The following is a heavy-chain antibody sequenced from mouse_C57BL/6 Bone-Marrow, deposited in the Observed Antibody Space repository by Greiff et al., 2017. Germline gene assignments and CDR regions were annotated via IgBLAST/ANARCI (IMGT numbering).Heavy chain of an antibody. Sequence: EVQRVESGGGLVKPGGSLKLSCAASGFTFSSYAMSWVRQTPEKRLEWVATISDGGSYTYYPDNVKGRCTISRDNAKNNLYLQMSHLKSEDTAMYYCARDQGGSPDYWGQGTTLTVSS. V-gene: IGHV5-4*01. CDR1: GFTFSSYA. CDR2: ISDGGSYT. CDR3: ARDQGGSPDY. D-gene: IGHD1-1*01. J-gene: IGHJ2*01.